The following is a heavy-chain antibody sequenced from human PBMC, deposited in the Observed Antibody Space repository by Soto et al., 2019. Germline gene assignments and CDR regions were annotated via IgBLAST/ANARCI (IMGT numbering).Heavy chain of an antibody. CDR1: GFSLSTTGVG. V-gene: IGHV2-5*02. Sequence: SGPTLVNPTQTLTLTCSFSGFSLSTTGVGVGWIRQPPGKALEWLALIYWDDDKRYIPSLKSRLTITKDTSRNQVVLTMTNMDSVDTATYYCARHMASLIGVVQEERNWFDPWGLGTLVTVSS. D-gene: IGHD3-3*01. J-gene: IGHJ5*02. CDR3: ARHMASLIGVVQEERNWFDP. CDR2: IYWDDDK.